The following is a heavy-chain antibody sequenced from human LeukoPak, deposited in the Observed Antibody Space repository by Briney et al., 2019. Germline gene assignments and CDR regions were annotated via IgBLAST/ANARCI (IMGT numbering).Heavy chain of an antibody. J-gene: IGHJ3*02. CDR2: ISSSGSTI. Sequence: GGSLRLPCAASGFTFSSYEMNWVRQAPGKGLEWVSYISSSGSTIYYADSVKGRFTISRDNSKNTLYLQMNSLRAEDTAVYYCAREAEYDFWSGYYTASAFDIWGQGTMVTVSS. CDR1: GFTFSSYE. V-gene: IGHV3-48*03. D-gene: IGHD3-3*01. CDR3: AREAEYDFWSGYYTASAFDI.